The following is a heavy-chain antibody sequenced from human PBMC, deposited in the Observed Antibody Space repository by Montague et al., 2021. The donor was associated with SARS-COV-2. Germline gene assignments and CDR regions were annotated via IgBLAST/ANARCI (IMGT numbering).Heavy chain of an antibody. D-gene: IGHD3-22*01. CDR2: IYSSGST. Sequence: SETLSLTCTVSGASMSGSYWGWVRQPPGKGPEWIGNIYSSGSTHYNPSLKSRVTISVDTSKSQFSLRLTSVTAADTAVYYCVREGRISAYAMDYWGQGTLVTVSS. J-gene: IGHJ4*02. V-gene: IGHV4-59*01. CDR1: GASMSGSY. CDR3: VREGRISAYAMDY.